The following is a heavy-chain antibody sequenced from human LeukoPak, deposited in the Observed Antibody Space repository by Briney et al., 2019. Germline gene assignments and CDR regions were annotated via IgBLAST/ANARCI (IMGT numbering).Heavy chain of an antibody. CDR1: GYTFTSYG. D-gene: IGHD2-2*01. CDR3: ARDQAPWDCSSTSCYFRSLIYHYYGMDV. CDR2: ISAYNGNT. J-gene: IGHJ6*02. Sequence: ASVTVSCKASGYTFTSYGISWVRQAPGQGLEWMGWISAYNGNTNYAQKLQGRVTMTTDTSTSTAYMELRSLRSDDTAVYYCARDQAPWDCSSTSCYFRSLIYHYYGMDVWGQGTTVTVSS. V-gene: IGHV1-18*01.